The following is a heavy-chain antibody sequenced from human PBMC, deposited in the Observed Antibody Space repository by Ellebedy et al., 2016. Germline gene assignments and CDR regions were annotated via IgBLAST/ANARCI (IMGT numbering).Heavy chain of an antibody. CDR3: IIGTHWNY. D-gene: IGHD1-1*01. CDR1: GFTFSDSA. CDR2: IRSKGENYAT. J-gene: IGHJ4*02. V-gene: IGHV3-73*01. Sequence: GGSLRFSXAVSGFTFSDSAMHWVRRASGRGPECVGQIRSKGENYATPYAASVRGRFTISRDDSQNTVYLQMDSLKTDDTALYYCIIGTHWNYWGQGTLVTVSS.